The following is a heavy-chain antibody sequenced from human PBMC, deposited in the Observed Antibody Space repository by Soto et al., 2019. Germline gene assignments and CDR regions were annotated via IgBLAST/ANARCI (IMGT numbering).Heavy chain of an antibody. CDR2: IYPGDCDT. CDR1: GYSFTSYW. J-gene: IGHJ5*02. V-gene: IGHV5-51*01. D-gene: IGHD6-13*01. Sequence: GESLKIFRKGLGYSFTSYWIGWVRQMPGKGPGGMGIIYPGDCDTRYRTSFQGQVNNSADKSINTAFLPWSRPEASGPAMYYCAIAAAGDNWFDTWGQGTLVTVSS. CDR3: AIAAAGDNWFDT.